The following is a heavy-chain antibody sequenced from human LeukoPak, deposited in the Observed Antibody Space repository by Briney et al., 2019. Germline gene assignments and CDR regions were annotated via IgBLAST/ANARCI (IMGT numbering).Heavy chain of an antibody. V-gene: IGHV3-23*01. J-gene: IGHJ5*02. CDR3: AKGGQDFDFSRFDL. CDR2: ISNTGGRT. D-gene: IGHD3-3*01. Sequence: GGSLRLSCAASGFTFSDSAVSWVRHSPGEGLKWVSSISNTGGRTYYADSVKGRFTITRDNSRNTVDLQMNSLRAGDTAKYYCAKGGQDFDFSRFDLWGQGILVIVSS. CDR1: GFTFSDSA.